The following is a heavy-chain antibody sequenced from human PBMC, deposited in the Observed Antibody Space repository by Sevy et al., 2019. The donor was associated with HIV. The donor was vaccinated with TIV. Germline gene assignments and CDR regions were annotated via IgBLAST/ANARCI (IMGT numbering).Heavy chain of an antibody. CDR3: AKDHCSSTTCYPYNWFDP. J-gene: IGHJ5*02. D-gene: IGHD2-2*01. CDR2: ISGSGSTT. Sequence: GGSLRLSCEASGFTLGSYAMSWVRQAPGKGLEWVSAISGSGSTTYYADSVKGRFTISRDNSKNTRYRQMSSLRAEDTAVYYCAKDHCSSTTCYPYNWFDPWGQGSLVTVSS. CDR1: GFTLGSYA. V-gene: IGHV3-23*01.